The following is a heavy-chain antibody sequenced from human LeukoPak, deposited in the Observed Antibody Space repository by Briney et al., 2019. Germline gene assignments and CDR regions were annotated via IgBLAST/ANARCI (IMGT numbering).Heavy chain of an antibody. CDR1: GYTFTSYD. Sequence: EASVKVSCKASGYTFTSYDINWVRQATGQGLEWMGWINPNSGGTNYAQKFQGRVTMTRDTSISTAYMELSRLRSDDTAVYYCARDRGSSWYSRDYYYYMDVWGKGTTVTISS. V-gene: IGHV1-2*02. J-gene: IGHJ6*03. CDR2: INPNSGGT. CDR3: ARDRGSSWYSRDYYYYMDV. D-gene: IGHD6-13*01.